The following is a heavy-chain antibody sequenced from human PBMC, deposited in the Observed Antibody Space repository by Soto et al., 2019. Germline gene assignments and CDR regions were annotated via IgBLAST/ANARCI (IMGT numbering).Heavy chain of an antibody. D-gene: IGHD7-27*01. CDR1: GGTFSSYA. CDR3: ARGGYWGSTFWAGDFKYGRAFDI. V-gene: IGHV1-69*13. J-gene: IGHJ3*02. CDR2: IIPIFGTA. Sequence: ASVKVSCKASGGTFSSYAISWVRQAPGQGLEWMGGIIPIFGTANYAQKFQGRVTITADESTSTAYMELSSLRSEDTAVYYCARGGYWGSTFWAGDFKYGRAFDIWGQGTMVTVSS.